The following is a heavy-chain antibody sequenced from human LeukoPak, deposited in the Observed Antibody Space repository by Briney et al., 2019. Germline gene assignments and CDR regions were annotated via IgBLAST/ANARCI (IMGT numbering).Heavy chain of an antibody. CDR3: ARDTLRGYEVRGAHFDY. Sequence: SETLSLTCTVSGGSISSYYWSWIRQPPGKGLEWIGYIYYSGSTYYNPSLKSRVTISVDTSKNQFSLKLSSVTAADTAVYYCARDTLRGYEVRGAHFDYWGQGTLVTVSS. CDR2: IYYSGST. J-gene: IGHJ4*02. V-gene: IGHV4-59*12. D-gene: IGHD3-10*01. CDR1: GGSISSYY.